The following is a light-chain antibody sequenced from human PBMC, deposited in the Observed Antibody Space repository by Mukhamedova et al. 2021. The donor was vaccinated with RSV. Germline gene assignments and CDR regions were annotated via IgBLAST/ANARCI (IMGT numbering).Light chain of an antibody. CDR2: AAS. V-gene: IGKV1-12*01. Sequence: LLIFAASHLQDGVPSRFSGSGSGTEFTLTINSLQAEDFATYYCQQANSFPRSFGQGTKVEIK. CDR3: QQANSFPRS. J-gene: IGKJ2*01.